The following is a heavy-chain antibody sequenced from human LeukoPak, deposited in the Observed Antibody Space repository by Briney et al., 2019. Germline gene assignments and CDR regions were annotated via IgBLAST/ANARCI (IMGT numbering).Heavy chain of an antibody. CDR1: GYTFTSYY. CDR2: MNPNSGNT. J-gene: IGHJ4*02. Sequence: ASVKVSCKASGYTFTSYYIHWVRQATGQGLEWMGWMNPNSGNTGYAQKFQGRVTMTRDTSITTAYIELSSLRSEDTAVYYCARVVIRGTTGDGGDYCGQGTLVTVSS. V-gene: IGHV1-8*01. CDR3: ARVVIRGTTGDGGDY. D-gene: IGHD3-10*01.